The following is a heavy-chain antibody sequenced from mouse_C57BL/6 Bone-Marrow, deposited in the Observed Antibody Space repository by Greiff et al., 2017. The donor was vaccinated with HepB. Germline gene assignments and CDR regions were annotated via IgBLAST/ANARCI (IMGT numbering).Heavy chain of an antibody. CDR2: IYPGDGDT. CDR1: GYAFSSSW. Sequence: VQLQQSGPELVKPGASVKISCKASGYAFSSSWMNWVKQRPGKGLEWIGRIYPGDGDTNYNGKFKGKATLTADKPSSTAYMQLSSLTSEDSAVYFCARWGGTGYWGQGTTLTVSS. D-gene: IGHD2-14*01. V-gene: IGHV1-82*01. CDR3: ARWGGTGY. J-gene: IGHJ2*01.